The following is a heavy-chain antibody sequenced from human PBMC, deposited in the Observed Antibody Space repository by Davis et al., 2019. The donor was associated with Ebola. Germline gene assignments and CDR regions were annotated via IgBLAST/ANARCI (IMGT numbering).Heavy chain of an antibody. V-gene: IGHV4-34*01. CDR3: ARAAVTTRYFDY. Sequence: PGGSLRLSCAVYGGSFSGYYWSWIRQPPGKGLEWIGEINHSGSTNYNPSLKSRVTISVDTSKNQFSLKRSSVTAADTAVYYCARAAVTTRYFDYWGQGTLVTVSS. CDR2: INHSGST. J-gene: IGHJ4*02. D-gene: IGHD4-17*01. CDR1: GGSFSGYY.